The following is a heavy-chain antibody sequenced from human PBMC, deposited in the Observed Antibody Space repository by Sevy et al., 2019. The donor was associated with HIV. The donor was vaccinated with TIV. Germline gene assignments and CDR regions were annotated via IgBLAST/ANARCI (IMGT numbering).Heavy chain of an antibody. D-gene: IGHD3-22*01. J-gene: IGHJ5*02. Sequence: GGSLRLSCAASGFNFSPYAMHWVRQGPGKGLEWVATISSDGSTRSYVDSVKGRFSISRDNSKNTLYLQMNNLTPEDTAVFYCAKEGYYYDSRSSDWLDPWGQGTLVTVSS. CDR3: AKEGYYYDSRSSDWLDP. CDR1: GFNFSPYA. CDR2: ISSDGSTR. V-gene: IGHV3-30*18.